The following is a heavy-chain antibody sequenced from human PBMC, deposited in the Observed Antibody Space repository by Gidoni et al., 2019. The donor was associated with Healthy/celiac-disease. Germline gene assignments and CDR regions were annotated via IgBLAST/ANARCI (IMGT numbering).Heavy chain of an antibody. D-gene: IGHD1-26*01. CDR1: GFTFSSFS. Sequence: EVQLVESGGGLVQPGGSLRLSCAASGFTFSSFSMNWVRQAPGKGLEWVSYISSSCSTIYYADSVKGRFTISRDNAKNSLYLQMNSLRDEDTAVYYCASSDRRMNRWEPHPFDYWGQGTLVTVSS. CDR3: ASSDRRMNRWEPHPFDY. J-gene: IGHJ4*02. CDR2: ISSSCSTI. V-gene: IGHV3-48*02.